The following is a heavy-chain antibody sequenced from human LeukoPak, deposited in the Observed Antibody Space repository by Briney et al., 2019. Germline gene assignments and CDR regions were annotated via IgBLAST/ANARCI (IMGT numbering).Heavy chain of an antibody. V-gene: IGHV4-4*07. CDR3: ARDSYGSGSYYPYYFDY. CDR1: GGSISSYY. Sequence: SETLSLTCTVSGGSISSYYWNWIRQPAGEGLEWIGCIYSSGKTNYNPSLKSRVTISGNKSRNQFSLKLTSVTAADTAVYYCARDSYGSGSYYPYYFDYWGQGTLVTVSS. J-gene: IGHJ4*02. CDR2: IYSSGKT. D-gene: IGHD3-10*01.